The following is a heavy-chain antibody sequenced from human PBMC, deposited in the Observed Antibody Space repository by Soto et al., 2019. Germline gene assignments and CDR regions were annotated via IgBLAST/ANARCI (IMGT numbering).Heavy chain of an antibody. V-gene: IGHV3-23*01. CDR1: GFTFNTFE. CDR3: VKGGWLDF. Sequence: EVQLLESGGGLVQPGGSLRLSCAASGFTFNTFEMSWVRQAPGRGLEWVSFISDDGTRTYYADAVKGRFTISRDTSKYTLYLQMNSLTVEDTAVYACVKGGWLDFWGQGTLVTVSS. D-gene: IGHD3-16*01. CDR2: ISDDGTRT. J-gene: IGHJ5*01.